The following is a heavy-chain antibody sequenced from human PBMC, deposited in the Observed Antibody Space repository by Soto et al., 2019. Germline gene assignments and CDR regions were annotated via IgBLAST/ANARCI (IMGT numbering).Heavy chain of an antibody. Sequence: QVQLQQWGAGLLKPSETLSLTCAVYGGSFSGYYWSWIRQPPGKGLEWIGEINHSGSTNYNPSLKSRVTISVDQSKNQISLKLSSVTAADTAVDYCARGRVGAPFDIWGQGTMVTVSS. J-gene: IGHJ3*02. CDR1: GGSFSGYY. CDR3: ARGRVGAPFDI. V-gene: IGHV4-34*01. CDR2: INHSGST. D-gene: IGHD3-16*01.